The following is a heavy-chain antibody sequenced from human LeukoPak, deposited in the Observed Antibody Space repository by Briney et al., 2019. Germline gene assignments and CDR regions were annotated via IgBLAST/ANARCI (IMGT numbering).Heavy chain of an antibody. V-gene: IGHV2-5*02. D-gene: IGHD3-22*01. J-gene: IGHJ4*02. CDR1: GFSLSTTGVG. Sequence: SGPTLVKPTQTLTLTCTFSGFSLSTTGVGVGWIRQPPGKALEWLALIYWDDDKRYSPSLKSRLTITKDTSKNQVVLTMTSMDPVDTATYYCVHSAYDSSGYWYYFDYWGQGTLVTVSS. CDR3: VHSAYDSSGYWYYFDY. CDR2: IYWDDDK.